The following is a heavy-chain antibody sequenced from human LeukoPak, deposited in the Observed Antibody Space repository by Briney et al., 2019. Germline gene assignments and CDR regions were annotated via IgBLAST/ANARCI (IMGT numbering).Heavy chain of an antibody. CDR1: GFTFSNYG. J-gene: IGHJ4*02. Sequence: GGSLRLSCAASGFTFSNYGMYWVRQAPGKGLEWVAVMSHDGSNEYYGDSVKGRFTISRDNSKNTLFLQMHSLRAEDTATYYCARRGSSGCFDFWGQGTLVTVSS. CDR3: ARRGSSGCFDF. CDR2: MSHDGSNE. D-gene: IGHD6-19*01. V-gene: IGHV3-30-3*01.